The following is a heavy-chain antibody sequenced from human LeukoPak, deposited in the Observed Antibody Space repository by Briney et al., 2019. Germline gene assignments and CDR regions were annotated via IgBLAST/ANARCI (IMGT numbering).Heavy chain of an antibody. CDR2: INPDGSRT. J-gene: IGHJ5*02. V-gene: IGHV3-74*01. Sequence: GGSLRLSCAASKFSFTSYWMHWVRQAPGKGLVWVSRINPDGSRTNYADSVEGRFTISRDNAKNTLYLQMNSLRAEDTAVYYCARVLLGSWDWFDPWGQGPLVTVSS. D-gene: IGHD3-10*01. CDR1: KFSFTSYW. CDR3: ARVLLGSWDWFDP.